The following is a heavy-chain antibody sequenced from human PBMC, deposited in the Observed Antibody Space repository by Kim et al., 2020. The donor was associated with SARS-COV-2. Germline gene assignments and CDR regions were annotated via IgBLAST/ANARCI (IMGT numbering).Heavy chain of an antibody. J-gene: IGHJ3*02. V-gene: IGHV1-2*02. CDR3: ASVLPIASNAFDI. D-gene: IGHD2-15*01. Sequence: YAQKFQGRVTMTRDTSSSTAYMELSRLRSDDTAVYYCASVLPIASNAFDIWGQGTMVTVSS.